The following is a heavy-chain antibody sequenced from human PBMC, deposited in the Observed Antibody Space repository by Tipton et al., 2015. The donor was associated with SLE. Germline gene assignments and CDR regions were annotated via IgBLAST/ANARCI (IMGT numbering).Heavy chain of an antibody. J-gene: IGHJ4*02. D-gene: IGHD2-15*01. CDR2: IYSSGST. CDR1: AGSITGGSYF. V-gene: IGHV4-39*01. Sequence: TLSLTCTVSAGSITGGSYFWGWIRHSPGKGLECIGIIYSSGSTYYNPSLKSRVTISLDTSKIQFSLRLSSVTAADTAVYYCARHVAGIDEAAHDYWGQGTLVTVSS. CDR3: ARHVAGIDEAAHDY.